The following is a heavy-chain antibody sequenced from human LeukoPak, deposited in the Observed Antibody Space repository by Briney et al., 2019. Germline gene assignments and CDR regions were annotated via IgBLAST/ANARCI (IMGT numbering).Heavy chain of an antibody. CDR1: GYTFTSYD. CDR2: MNPNSGNT. V-gene: IGHV1-8*01. Sequence: GASVKVSCKASGYTFTSYDINWVRQATGQGLEWMGWMNPNSGNTGYAQKLQGRGTMTRNTSISTAYMELSSLRSEDTAVYYCAFQAQDAFDIWGQGTMVTVSS. J-gene: IGHJ3*02. CDR3: AFQAQDAFDI.